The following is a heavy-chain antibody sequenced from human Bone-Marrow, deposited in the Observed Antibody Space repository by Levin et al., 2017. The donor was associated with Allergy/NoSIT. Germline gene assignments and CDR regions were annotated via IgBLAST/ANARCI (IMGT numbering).Heavy chain of an antibody. J-gene: IGHJ2*01. CDR2: KDIIGTT. D-gene: IGHD6-6*01. CDR1: GFSVSSNS. V-gene: IGHV3-53*01. CDR3: ARSPAARIWYFDL. Sequence: GESLKISCAVSGFSVSSNSMSWVRHTPGKGLEWISSKDIIGTTYYADSVRGRFTIARDTSKNMIFLQMNNLRPEDTAMYYCARSPAARIWYFDLWGRGTPVTVSS.